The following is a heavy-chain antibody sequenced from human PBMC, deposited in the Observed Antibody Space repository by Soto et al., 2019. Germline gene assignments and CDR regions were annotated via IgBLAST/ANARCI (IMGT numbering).Heavy chain of an antibody. J-gene: IGHJ4*02. CDR2: ISYDGSNK. Sequence: QVQLVESGGGVVQPGRSLRLSCAASGFTFSSYGMHWVRQAPGKGLEWVAVISYDGSNKYYADSVKGRFTISRDNSKNTLYLQMNSLRAEDTAVYYCAKDVDTAMVNPIDYWGQGTLVTVSS. V-gene: IGHV3-30*18. CDR3: AKDVDTAMVNPIDY. D-gene: IGHD5-18*01. CDR1: GFTFSSYG.